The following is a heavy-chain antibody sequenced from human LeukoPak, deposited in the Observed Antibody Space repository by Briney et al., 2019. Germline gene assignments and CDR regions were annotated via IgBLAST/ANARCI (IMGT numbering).Heavy chain of an antibody. CDR2: ISGSNGRT. D-gene: IGHD3-10*01. J-gene: IGHJ4*02. CDR1: GVTFSSSA. Sequence: PGGSLGPSCAASGVTFSSSAMSCVRQAPGEGLEWVSAISGSNGRTYYADSVKGRFTISRDNSKNTLYLQMNSLRAEDTAVYYCAKDGSYGSLPDYWGPGTLVTVSS. CDR3: AKDGSYGSLPDY. V-gene: IGHV3-23*01.